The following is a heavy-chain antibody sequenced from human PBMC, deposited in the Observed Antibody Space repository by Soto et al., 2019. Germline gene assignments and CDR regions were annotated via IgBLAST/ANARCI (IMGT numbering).Heavy chain of an antibody. CDR2: IIPIFGTA. Sequence: SVKVSCKASGGTFSSYAISWVRQAPGQGLEWMGGIIPIFGTADYAQKFHGRATITADESTSTAYMELSSLRSEDTAVYYCARGITGTVTYYYGLDVWGQGTTVS. CDR3: ARGITGTVTYYYGLDV. J-gene: IGHJ6*02. D-gene: IGHD1-20*01. V-gene: IGHV1-69*13. CDR1: GGTFSSYA.